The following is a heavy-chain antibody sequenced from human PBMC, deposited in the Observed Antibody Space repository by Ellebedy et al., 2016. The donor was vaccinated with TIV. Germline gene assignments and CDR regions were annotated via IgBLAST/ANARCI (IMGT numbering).Heavy chain of an antibody. CDR1: GYSFTSYW. J-gene: IGHJ4*02. Sequence: GESLKISXKGSGYSFTSYWIGWVRQMPGKGLEWMGIIYPGDSDTRYSPSFQGQVTISADKSISIAYLQWSSLKASDTAMYYCARHPAQWLSDYWGQGTLVTVSS. V-gene: IGHV5-51*01. CDR2: IYPGDSDT. D-gene: IGHD6-19*01. CDR3: ARHPAQWLSDY.